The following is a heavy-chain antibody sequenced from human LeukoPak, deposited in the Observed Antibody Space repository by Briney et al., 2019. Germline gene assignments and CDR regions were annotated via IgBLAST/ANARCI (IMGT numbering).Heavy chain of an antibody. CDR1: GGTFSSYA. CDR2: IIPILGII. V-gene: IGHV1-69*04. CDR3: AGPLKSIAARYFDL. D-gene: IGHD6-6*01. J-gene: IGHJ2*01. Sequence: SVKVSCKASGGTFSSYAISWERQAPGQGLEWMGRIIPILGIINYAQKFQGRVTITADKSTSTAYMELSSLRSEDTAVYYCAGPLKSIAARYFDLWGRGTLATVSS.